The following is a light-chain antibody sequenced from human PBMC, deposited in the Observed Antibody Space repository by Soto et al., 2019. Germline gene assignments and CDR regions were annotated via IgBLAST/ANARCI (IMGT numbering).Light chain of an antibody. V-gene: IGKV3-20*01. CDR1: QSVSSS. J-gene: IGKJ4*01. CDR3: QQYGSSPPLT. Sequence: EVGLTQSPATLSLSPGERATLSCRASQSVSSSLAWYQQKPGQAPRLLIYDASNRATGIPARFSGSGSGTDFTLAISRLEPEDFAVYYCQQYGSSPPLTFGGGSKVDIK. CDR2: DAS.